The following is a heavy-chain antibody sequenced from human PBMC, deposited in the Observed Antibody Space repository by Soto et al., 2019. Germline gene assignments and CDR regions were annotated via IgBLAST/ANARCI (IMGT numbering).Heavy chain of an antibody. CDR2: IYYSGST. CDR3: ASSLHDYGGNSGFVLGY. D-gene: IGHD4-17*01. V-gene: IGHV4-30-4*01. Sequence: SETLSLTFTVSGGSISSGDYYWSWIRQPPGKGLEWIGYIYYSGSTYYNPSLKSRVTISVDTSKNQFSLKLSSVTAADTAVYYCASSLHDYGGNSGFVLGYWGQGTLVTVSS. CDR1: GGSISSGDYY. J-gene: IGHJ4*02.